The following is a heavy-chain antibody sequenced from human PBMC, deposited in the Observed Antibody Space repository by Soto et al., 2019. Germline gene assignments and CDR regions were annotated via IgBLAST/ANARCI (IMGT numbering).Heavy chain of an antibody. CDR2: INHSGST. D-gene: IGHD2-2*01. V-gene: IGHV4-34*01. Sequence: QVQLQQWGAGLLKPSETLSLTCAVYGGSFSGYYWSWLRQPPGKGLEWIGEINHSGSTNYNPSLKSRVTISVDTSKNQFSLKLSSVTAADTAVYYCARARPLYCSSTSCNGWFDPWGQGTLVTVSS. J-gene: IGHJ5*02. CDR1: GGSFSGYY. CDR3: ARARPLYCSSTSCNGWFDP.